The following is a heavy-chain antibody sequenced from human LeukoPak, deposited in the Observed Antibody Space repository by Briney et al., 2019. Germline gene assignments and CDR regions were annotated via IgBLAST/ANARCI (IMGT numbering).Heavy chain of an antibody. V-gene: IGHV4-59*12. CDR1: GGSISSYY. CDR2: IYYSGST. D-gene: IGHD2/OR15-2a*01. J-gene: IGHJ4*02. Sequence: SETLSLTCTVSGGSISSYYWSWIRQPPGKGLEWIGYIYYSGSTNYNPSLKSRVTISVDTSKNQFSLKLSSVTAADTAVYYCAKDSVWSMPGPVYTWGQGTLVTVSS. CDR3: AKDSVWSMPGPVYT.